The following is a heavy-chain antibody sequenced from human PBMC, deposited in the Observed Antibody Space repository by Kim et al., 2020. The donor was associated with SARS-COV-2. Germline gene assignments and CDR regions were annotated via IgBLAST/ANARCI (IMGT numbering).Heavy chain of an antibody. V-gene: IGHV1-18*01. CDR3: ARVAPAAIPGRGWFDP. Sequence: ASVKVSCKASGYTFTSYGISWVRQAPGQGLEWMGWISAYNGNTNYAQKLQGRVTMTTDTSTSTAYMELRSLRSDDTAVYYCARVAPAAIPGRGWFDPWGQGTLVTVSS. D-gene: IGHD2-2*02. CDR2: ISAYNGNT. J-gene: IGHJ5*02. CDR1: GYTFTSYG.